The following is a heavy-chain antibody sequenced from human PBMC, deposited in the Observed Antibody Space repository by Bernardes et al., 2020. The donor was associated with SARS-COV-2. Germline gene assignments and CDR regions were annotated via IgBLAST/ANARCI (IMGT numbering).Heavy chain of an antibody. V-gene: IGHV1-8*01. CDR2: MNPNSGTT. CDR3: ARGPSDYYDSSGYYYVDAFDI. D-gene: IGHD3-22*01. CDR1: GYTFTSYD. J-gene: IGHJ3*02. Sequence: ASVKVSCKASGYTFTSYDINWVRQATGQGLEWMGWMNPNSGTTGYAQKFQGRVTMTRNTSISTAYMELSSLRSEDTAVYYCARGPSDYYDSSGYYYVDAFDIWGQGTMVTVSS.